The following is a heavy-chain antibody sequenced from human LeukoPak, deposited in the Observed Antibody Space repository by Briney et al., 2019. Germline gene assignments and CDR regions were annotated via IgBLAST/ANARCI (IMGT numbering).Heavy chain of an antibody. Sequence: GGSLRLSCAASGFTFSSYGMHWVRQAPGKGLEWVAFIRYDGSNKYYADSVKGRFTISRDNSKNTLYLQMNSLRAEDTAVYYCARSILRYYYDSSGYPDYWGQGTLVTVSS. CDR2: IRYDGSNK. D-gene: IGHD3-22*01. V-gene: IGHV3-30*02. J-gene: IGHJ4*02. CDR3: ARSILRYYYDSSGYPDY. CDR1: GFTFSSYG.